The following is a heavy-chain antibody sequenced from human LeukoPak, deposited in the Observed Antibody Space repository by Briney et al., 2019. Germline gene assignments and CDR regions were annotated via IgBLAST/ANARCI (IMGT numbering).Heavy chain of an antibody. CDR2: IYYSGST. CDR3: ARENGIRYYYDSSGYLDAFDI. J-gene: IGHJ3*02. CDR1: GGSISSYY. Sequence: NSSETLSLTCTVSGGSISSYYWSWIRQPPGKGLEWIGYIYYSGSTNYNPSLKSRVTISVDTSKNQFSLKLSSVTAADTAVYYCARENGIRYYYDSSGYLDAFDIWGQGTMVTVSS. D-gene: IGHD3-22*01. V-gene: IGHV4-59*01.